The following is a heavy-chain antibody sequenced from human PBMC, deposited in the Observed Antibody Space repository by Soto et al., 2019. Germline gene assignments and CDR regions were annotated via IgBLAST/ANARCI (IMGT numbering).Heavy chain of an antibody. J-gene: IGHJ4*02. CDR1: GFPLSSTTVA. CDR2: IYWDDDK. Sequence: ITLKQSGPTLVKPPQTLTLTCTFSGFPLSSTTVAVGWIRQPPGKAMEWLALIYWDDDKRYSPLLTSRLTITRDTSKSLVVLTMTNMDPVDTATYYCSHRVVAGLGYDFDYWGPATLVTFSS. CDR3: SHRVVAGLGYDFDY. V-gene: IGHV2-5*02. D-gene: IGHD6-19*01.